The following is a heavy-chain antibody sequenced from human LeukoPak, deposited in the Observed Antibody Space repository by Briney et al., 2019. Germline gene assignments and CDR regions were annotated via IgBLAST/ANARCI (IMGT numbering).Heavy chain of an antibody. CDR3: ARGAYCGAQCFYHFDL. CDR2: WNPSGVA. J-gene: IGHJ4*02. D-gene: IGHD2-21*01. V-gene: IGHV4-4*07. CDR1: GDSISYAY. Sequence: SETLSLTCSVSGDSISYAYWSWIRQSAGKGLEWVGRWNPSGVANYNPSLESRVTISVDKSKNQLSLDLTSVDAEDTGVYFCARGAYCGAQCFYHFDLWGPGALVTVSS.